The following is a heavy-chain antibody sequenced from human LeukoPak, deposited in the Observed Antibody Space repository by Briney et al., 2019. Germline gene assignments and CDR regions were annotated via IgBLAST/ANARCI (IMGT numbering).Heavy chain of an antibody. D-gene: IGHD3-16*02. CDR1: GGSISSSSYY. Sequence: SETLSLTCTVSGGSISSSSYYWGWIRQPPGKGLEWIGSIYYRGSTYYNPSLKSRVTTSVDTSKNQFSLKLSSVTAADTAVYYCARTWLFDYVWGSYQPFGYWGQGTMVTVAS. J-gene: IGHJ4*02. CDR3: ARTWLFDYVWGSYQPFGY. CDR2: IYYRGST. V-gene: IGHV4-39*01.